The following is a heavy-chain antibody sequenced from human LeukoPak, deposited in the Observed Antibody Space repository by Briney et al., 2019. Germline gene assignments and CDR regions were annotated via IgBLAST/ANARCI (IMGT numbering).Heavy chain of an antibody. D-gene: IGHD6-19*01. CDR1: GFTFSGYS. Sequence: GGSLRLSCAASGFTFSGYSMNWVRQVPGKGLEWVSSISSTSRYIYYADSVKGRFTISRDNAKNSLYLQMDSLRAEDTAVYYCARVEAWQWLAGLDPSPFDYWGQGTLVTVSS. V-gene: IGHV3-21*01. CDR3: ARVEAWQWLAGLDPSPFDY. J-gene: IGHJ4*02. CDR2: ISSTSRYI.